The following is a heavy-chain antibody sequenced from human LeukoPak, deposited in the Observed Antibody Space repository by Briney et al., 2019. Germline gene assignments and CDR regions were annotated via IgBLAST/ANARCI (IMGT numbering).Heavy chain of an antibody. CDR3: AKSAPGDYYLFDY. J-gene: IGHJ4*02. D-gene: IGHD4-17*01. CDR1: GFTVSSNF. V-gene: IGHV3-30*18. CDR2: ISYDGSNK. Sequence: QTGGSLRLSCAASGFTVSSNFMSWVRQAPGKGLEWVAIISYDGSNKYYADSVKGRFTISRDNSMHTLYLQMNSLRAEDTAVYYCAKSAPGDYYLFDYWGQGTLVTVSS.